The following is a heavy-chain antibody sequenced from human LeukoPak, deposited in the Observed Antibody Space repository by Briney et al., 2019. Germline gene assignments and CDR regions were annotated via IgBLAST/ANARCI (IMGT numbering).Heavy chain of an antibody. J-gene: IGHJ4*02. D-gene: IGHD5-18*01. CDR3: AKDNGGGYSYGFFDY. V-gene: IGHV3-23*01. Sequence: GGSLRLSCAASGFTFSSYAMSWVRQAPGKGLEWVSAISGSDGSTYYADSVKGRFTISRDNSKNTLYLQMNSLRADDTAVYYCAKDNGGGYSYGFFDYWGQGSLVTVSS. CDR1: GFTFSSYA. CDR2: ISGSDGST.